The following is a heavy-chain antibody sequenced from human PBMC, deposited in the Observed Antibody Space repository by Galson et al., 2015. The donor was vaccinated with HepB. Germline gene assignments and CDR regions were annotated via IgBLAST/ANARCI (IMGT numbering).Heavy chain of an antibody. CDR3: ARGRGGLVGATPHPPDY. Sequence: SLRLSCAASGFTFSSYSMNWVRQAPGKGLEWVSSISSSSSYIYYADSVKGRFTISRDNAKNSLYLQMNSLRAEDTAVYYCARGRGGLVGATPHPPDYWGQGTLVTVSS. V-gene: IGHV3-21*01. CDR2: ISSSSSYI. D-gene: IGHD1-26*01. J-gene: IGHJ4*02. CDR1: GFTFSSYS.